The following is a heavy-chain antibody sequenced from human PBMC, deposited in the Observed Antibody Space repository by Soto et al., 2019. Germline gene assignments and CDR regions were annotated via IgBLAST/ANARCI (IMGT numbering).Heavy chain of an antibody. CDR2: INPSGGST. D-gene: IGHD5-18*01. CDR1: GYTFTNYG. V-gene: IGHV1-46*01. CDR3: ARDMRYSYGPNWFDP. Sequence: GASVKVSCKAFGYTFTNYGITWVRQAPGQGLEWMGIINPSGGSTSYAQKFQGRVTMTRDTSTSTVYMELSSLRSEDTAVYYCARDMRYSYGPNWFDPWGQGTLVTVSS. J-gene: IGHJ5*02.